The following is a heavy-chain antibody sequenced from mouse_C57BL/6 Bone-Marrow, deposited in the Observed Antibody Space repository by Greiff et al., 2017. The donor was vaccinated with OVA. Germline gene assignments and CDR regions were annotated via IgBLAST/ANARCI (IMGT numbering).Heavy chain of an antibody. CDR2: INPNNGGT. J-gene: IGHJ3*01. Sequence: VQLKQSGPELVKPGASVKISCKASGYTFTDYYMNWVKQSHGKSLEWIGDINPNNGGTSYNQKFKGKATLTVDKSSSTAYMELRSLTSEDSAVYYCAREGIYSPFAYWGQGTLVTVSA. V-gene: IGHV1-26*01. CDR1: GYTFTDYY. D-gene: IGHD2-1*01. CDR3: AREGIYSPFAY.